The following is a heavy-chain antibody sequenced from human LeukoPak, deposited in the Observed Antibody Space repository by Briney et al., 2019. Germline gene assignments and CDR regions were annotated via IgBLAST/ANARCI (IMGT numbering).Heavy chain of an antibody. V-gene: IGHV1-2*04. CDR3: ATSGSYYQGAFDI. CDR1: GYTFTGYY. Sequence: GASVKVSCKASGYTFTGYYMHWVRQAPGQGLEWMGRINPNSGGTNYAQKFQGWVTMTRDTSISTAYMELSRLRSDDTAVYYCATSGSYYQGAFDIWGQGTMVTVSS. J-gene: IGHJ3*02. CDR2: INPNSGGT. D-gene: IGHD1-26*01.